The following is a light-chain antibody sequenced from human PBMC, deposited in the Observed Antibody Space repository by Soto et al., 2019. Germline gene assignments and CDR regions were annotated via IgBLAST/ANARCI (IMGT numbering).Light chain of an antibody. CDR2: EVS. CDR1: SSDVGSYNL. J-gene: IGLJ3*02. CDR3: CSYAGRINWV. V-gene: IGLV2-23*02. Sequence: QSALTQPASVPGSPGQSITISCTGTSSDVGSYNLVSWFQQHPGEAPKLIIYEVSDRPSGVSNRFSGSKSGNTASLTISGLQGSDEADYYCCSYAGRINWVFGGGTKLTVL.